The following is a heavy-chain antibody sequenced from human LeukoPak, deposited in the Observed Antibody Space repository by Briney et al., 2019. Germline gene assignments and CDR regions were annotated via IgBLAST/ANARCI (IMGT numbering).Heavy chain of an antibody. CDR3: ARSGRGTYYYFDL. Sequence: ASVKVSCKASGYTFTSYGIIWVRQAPGQGLEWMGWISNYNGNTNYAQKIQGRVTMTTDTSTSTAYMELRSLTSDDTAVYYCARSGRGTYYYFDLWGQGTLVTVSS. J-gene: IGHJ4*02. CDR2: ISNYNGNT. V-gene: IGHV1-18*01. CDR1: GYTFTSYG. D-gene: IGHD5-12*01.